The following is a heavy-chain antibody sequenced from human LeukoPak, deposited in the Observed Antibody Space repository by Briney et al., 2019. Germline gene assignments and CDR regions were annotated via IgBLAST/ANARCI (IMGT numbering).Heavy chain of an antibody. J-gene: IGHJ6*04. V-gene: IGHV3-11*04. CDR3: AELGITMIGGV. CDR2: IGRSGSAI. CDR1: GFTVSDYY. Sequence: KPGGSLRLSCAASGFTVSDYYMSWVRQAPGKGLEWVSYIGRSGSAIYYADSVKGRLTISRDNAKNSLYLQMNSLRAEDTAVYYCAELGITMIGGVWGKGTTVTISS. D-gene: IGHD3-10*02.